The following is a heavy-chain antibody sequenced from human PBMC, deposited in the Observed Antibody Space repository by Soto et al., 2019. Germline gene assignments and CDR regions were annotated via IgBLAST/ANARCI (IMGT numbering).Heavy chain of an antibody. J-gene: IGHJ4*02. Sequence: VLLVKSWGGLVQPGGSLKLSCAASGFVFKDSSIHWVRHASGKGLEWVGRIRDRAYSYATAYAASVKGRFTISRDDSSNTAYLQMNSLKTEDTAIYYCTRLISAAQDYWGQGTPVTVSS. CDR2: IRDRAYSYAT. CDR3: TRLISAAQDY. V-gene: IGHV3-73*01. CDR1: GFVFKDSS. D-gene: IGHD3-10*01.